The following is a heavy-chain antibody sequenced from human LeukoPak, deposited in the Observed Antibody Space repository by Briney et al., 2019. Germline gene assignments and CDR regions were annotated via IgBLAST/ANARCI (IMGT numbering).Heavy chain of an antibody. CDR1: GYTFTSYG. CDR3: ARQVDTTMALPDY. D-gene: IGHD5-18*01. J-gene: IGHJ4*02. CDR2: ISAYNGHT. Sequence: GASVKVSCKASGYTFTSYGISWVRQAPGQALEWMGWISAYNGHTNYAQKLQGRVTMTTDTYTSTAYMELRSLRSGDTGVYYCARQVDTTMALPDYWGQGTLVTVSS. V-gene: IGHV1-18*01.